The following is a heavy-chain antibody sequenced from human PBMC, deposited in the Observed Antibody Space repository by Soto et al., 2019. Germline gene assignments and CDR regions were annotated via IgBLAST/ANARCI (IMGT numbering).Heavy chain of an antibody. CDR3: AKDYSNYLYYCYGMDV. V-gene: IGHV3-33*06. D-gene: IGHD4-4*01. CDR2: IWYDGSNK. Sequence: GGSLRLSCAASGFTFSSYGMHWVRQAPGKGLEWVAVIWYDGSNKYYADSVKGRFTISRDNSKNTLYLQMNSLRAEDTAVYYCAKDYSNYLYYCYGMDVWGQGTTVTVSS. J-gene: IGHJ6*02. CDR1: GFTFSSYG.